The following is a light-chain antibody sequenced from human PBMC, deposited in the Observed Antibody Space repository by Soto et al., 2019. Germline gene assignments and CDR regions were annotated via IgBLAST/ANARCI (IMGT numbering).Light chain of an antibody. V-gene: IGLV2-14*01. J-gene: IGLJ2*01. Sequence: QSALTQPASVSGSPGQSITISCTGTSSDIGGYNFVSWYQQHPGKAPKLILPEVSNRPIQVSNRFSDSKSGNTAYLTNTGLQAYDEVDYCCSSYRSINTLVLGGGTKLTLL. CDR2: EVS. CDR1: SSDIGGYNF. CDR3: SSYRSINTLV.